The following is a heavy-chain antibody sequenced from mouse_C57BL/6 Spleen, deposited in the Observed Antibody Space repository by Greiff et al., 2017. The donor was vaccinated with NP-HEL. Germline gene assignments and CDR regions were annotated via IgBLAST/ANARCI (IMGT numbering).Heavy chain of an antibody. V-gene: IGHV1-62-3*01. J-gene: IGHJ3*01. Sequence: QVQLKQPGAELVKPGASVKLSCKASGYTFTSYWMHWVKQRPGRGLEWIGRIDPNSGGTKYNEKFKSKATLTGDKSSSTAYMQLSSLTSEDYAVYYCARQYRGFAYWGQGTLVTVSA. D-gene: IGHD5-1-1*01. CDR2: IDPNSGGT. CDR3: ARQYRGFAY. CDR1: GYTFTSYW.